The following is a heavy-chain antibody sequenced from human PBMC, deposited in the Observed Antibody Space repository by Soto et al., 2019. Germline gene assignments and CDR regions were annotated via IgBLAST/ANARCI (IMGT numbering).Heavy chain of an antibody. J-gene: IGHJ3*02. CDR1: GFTFSSYG. D-gene: IGHD2-15*01. Sequence: QVQLVESGGGVVQPGRSLRLSCAASGFTFSSYGMHWVRQAPGKGLEWVAVIWYDGSNKYYADSVKGRFTISRDNSKNTLYLQMNSLRAEDTAVYYCARDGGCCSGGSCYENAFDIWGQGTMVTVSS. CDR2: IWYDGSNK. CDR3: ARDGGCCSGGSCYENAFDI. V-gene: IGHV3-33*01.